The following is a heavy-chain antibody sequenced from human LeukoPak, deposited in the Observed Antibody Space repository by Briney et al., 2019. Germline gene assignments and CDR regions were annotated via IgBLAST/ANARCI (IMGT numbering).Heavy chain of an antibody. V-gene: IGHV3-48*03. D-gene: IGHD2-2*01. Sequence: GGSLRLSCAAPGFTFSSYEMNWVRQAPGKGLEWVSYISSSGSTIYYADSVKGRFTISRDDAKNSLYLQMNSLRAEDTAVYYCAREEIVPAAYFDYWGQGTLVTVSS. CDR1: GFTFSSYE. CDR2: ISSSGSTI. CDR3: AREEIVPAAYFDY. J-gene: IGHJ4*02.